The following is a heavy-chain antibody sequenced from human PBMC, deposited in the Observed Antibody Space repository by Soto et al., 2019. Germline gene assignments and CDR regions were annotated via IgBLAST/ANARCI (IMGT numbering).Heavy chain of an antibody. CDR3: AKDGSPYPIAVAGKTDYYYYMDV. Sequence: PGGSLRLSCAASGFTFDDYAMHWVRQAPGKGLEWVSGISWNGGSIGYADSVKGRFTISRDNAKNSLYLQMNSLRAEDTALYYCAKDGSPYPIAVAGKTDYYYYMDVWGKGTTVTVSS. CDR1: GFTFDDYA. V-gene: IGHV3-9*01. J-gene: IGHJ6*03. D-gene: IGHD6-19*01. CDR2: ISWNGGSI.